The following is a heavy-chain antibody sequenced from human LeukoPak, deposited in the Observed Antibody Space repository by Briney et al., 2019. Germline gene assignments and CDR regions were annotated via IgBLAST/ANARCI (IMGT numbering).Heavy chain of an antibody. CDR2: ISGSGGST. D-gene: IGHD1-26*01. CDR3: ARVAQSSGSYSV. Sequence: GGSLRLSCAASGFTFSSYAMSWVRQAPGKGLEWVSAISGSGGSTYYADSVKGRFTISRDNAKNSLYLQMNSLGAEDTAVYYCARVAQSSGSYSVWGQGTLVTVSS. J-gene: IGHJ4*02. CDR1: GFTFSSYA. V-gene: IGHV3-23*01.